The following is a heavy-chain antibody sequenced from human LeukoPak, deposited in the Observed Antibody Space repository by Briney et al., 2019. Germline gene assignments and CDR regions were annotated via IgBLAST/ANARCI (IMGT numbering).Heavy chain of an antibody. D-gene: IGHD3-9*01. J-gene: IGHJ6*02. CDR3: ARETITIVLGYYYGMDV. CDR1: GYTFTSYD. Sequence: ASVKVSCKASGYTFTSYDINWVRQATGRGLEWTGWMNPNSGNTGYAQKFQGRVTMTRNTSISTAYMELSSLRSEDTAVYYCARETITIVLGYYYGMDVWGQGTTVTVSS. CDR2: MNPNSGNT. V-gene: IGHV1-8*01.